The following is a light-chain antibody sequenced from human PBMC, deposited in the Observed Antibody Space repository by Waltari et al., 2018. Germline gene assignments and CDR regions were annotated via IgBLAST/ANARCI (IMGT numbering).Light chain of an antibody. V-gene: IGLV1-47*01. CDR1: SSNIGSNY. CDR3: AAWDDSLSGVV. J-gene: IGLJ2*01. CDR2: RNN. Sequence: QSVLTQPPSASGTPGQRVTISCSGSSSNIGSNYVYWYQPLPGTAPKLLIYRNNPRPSGVSDRFSGSKSGTSASLAISGLRAEDEADYYCAAWDDSLSGVVFGGGTKLTVL.